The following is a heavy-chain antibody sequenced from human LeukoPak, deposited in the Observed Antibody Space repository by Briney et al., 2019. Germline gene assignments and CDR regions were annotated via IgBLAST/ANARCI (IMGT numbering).Heavy chain of an antibody. D-gene: IGHD3-22*01. CDR1: GYTFTGYY. CDR2: INPNSGGT. CDR3: AREGHLSGYYFPDY. Sequence: ASVKVSCKASGYTFTGYYMHWVRQAPGQGLEWMGRINPNSGGTNYAKKFQGRVTMTRDTSIITAYMELSRLRSDDTAVYYCAREGHLSGYYFPDYWGQGTLVTVSS. V-gene: IGHV1-2*06. J-gene: IGHJ4*02.